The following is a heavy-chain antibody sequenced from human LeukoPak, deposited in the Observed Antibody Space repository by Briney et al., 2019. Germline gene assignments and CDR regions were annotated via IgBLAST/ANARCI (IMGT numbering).Heavy chain of an antibody. CDR2: INSDGSST. CDR1: GFTFSSYW. V-gene: IGHV3-74*01. CDR3: ARDRGGGYGAIFLDY. J-gene: IGHJ4*02. D-gene: IGHD5-18*01. Sequence: GGSLRLSCAASGFTFSSYWMHWVRQAPGKGLVWVSRINSDGSSTSYADSVKGRFTISRDNAKNTLYLQMNSLRAEDTAVYYCARDRGGGYGAIFLDYWGQGTLVTVSS.